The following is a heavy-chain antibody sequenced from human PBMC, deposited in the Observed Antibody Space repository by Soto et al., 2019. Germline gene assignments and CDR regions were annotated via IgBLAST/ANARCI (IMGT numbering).Heavy chain of an antibody. CDR3: ARDRYAFGS. CDR1: GASISSYY. V-gene: IGHV4-59*01. Sequence: QVQLQESGPGLVKPSETLSLTCAVSGASISSYYWSWIRQPPGKGLELIGYIYHTGSTDYNPSLKSRVTISLDTSNNQFSLKLSSVTAADTAVYYCARDRYAFGSWGQGTLVIVSS. CDR2: IYHTGST. J-gene: IGHJ5*02. D-gene: IGHD5-18*01.